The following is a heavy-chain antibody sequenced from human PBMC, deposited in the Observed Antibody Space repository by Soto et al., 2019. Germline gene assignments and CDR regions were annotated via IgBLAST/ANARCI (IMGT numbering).Heavy chain of an antibody. D-gene: IGHD3-22*01. Sequence: GASVKVSCKASGGTFTDYTFSWVRQAPGQRLEWMGWVIPMIGKTKYAQRLQGRITITADKSTSTAYMELSSLRSEDTAVYYCARDHYGDGSSAWGQGTLVTVSS. CDR1: GGTFTDYT. V-gene: IGHV1-69*08. CDR3: ARDHYGDGSSA. J-gene: IGHJ5*02. CDR2: VIPMIGKT.